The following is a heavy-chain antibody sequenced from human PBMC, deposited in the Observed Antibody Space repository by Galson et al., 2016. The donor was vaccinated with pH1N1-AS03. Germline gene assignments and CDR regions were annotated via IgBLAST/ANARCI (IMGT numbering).Heavy chain of an antibody. CDR3: VRDYWGSWI. V-gene: IGHV3-74*01. J-gene: IGHJ4*02. CDR1: GFTFSTYW. D-gene: IGHD7-27*01. CDR2: ITSDGSTT. Sequence: FLSLSCATSGFTFSTYWMHWARQVPGRGLVWVSCITSDGSTTFYAESGKGRFTISRDNAKSTLYLQMNSLTDDGTAVSYCVRDYWGSWIWGQGTLVTVSS.